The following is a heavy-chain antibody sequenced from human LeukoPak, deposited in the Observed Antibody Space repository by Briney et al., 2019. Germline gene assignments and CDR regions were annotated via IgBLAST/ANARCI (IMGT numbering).Heavy chain of an antibody. CDR3: ARDYDSSGYYYGWDAFDI. J-gene: IGHJ3*02. CDR2: IYTSGST. V-gene: IGHV4-4*07. CDR1: GGSISSYY. D-gene: IGHD3-22*01. Sequence: PSETLSLTCTVSGGSISSYYWSWIRQPAGKGLEWIGCIYTSGSTNYNPSLKSRVTMSVDTSKNQFSLKLSSVTAADTAVYYCARDYDSSGYYYGWDAFDIWGQGTMVTVSS.